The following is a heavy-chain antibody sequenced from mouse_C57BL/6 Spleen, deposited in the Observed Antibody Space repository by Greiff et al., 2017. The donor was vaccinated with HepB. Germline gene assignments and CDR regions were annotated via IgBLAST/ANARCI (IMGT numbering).Heavy chain of an antibody. CDR3: ARYHYGSSPPSYAMDY. CDR2: IDPSDSYT. CDR1: GYTFTSYW. V-gene: IGHV1-69*01. D-gene: IGHD1-1*01. Sequence: QVQLQQPGAELVMPGASVKLSCKASGYTFTSYWMHWVKQRPGQGLEWIGEIDPSDSYTNYNQKFKGKSTLTVDKSSSTAYMQLSSLTSEDSAVYYCARYHYGSSPPSYAMDYWGQGTSVTVSS. J-gene: IGHJ4*01.